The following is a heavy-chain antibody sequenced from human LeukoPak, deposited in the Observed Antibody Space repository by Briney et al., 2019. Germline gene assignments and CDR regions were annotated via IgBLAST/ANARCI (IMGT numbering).Heavy chain of an antibody. J-gene: IGHJ4*02. Sequence: GGSWRLSVQASGLTFSTYAISWFRQAPGKGLNWVSAISGSGGSTYYADSVKGRFSISRDNSKNTLYLQMNSLRAEDTAVYYCAKTVMYYYFDYWGQGTLVTVSS. CDR2: ISGSGGST. CDR3: AKTVMYYYFDY. V-gene: IGHV3-23*01. D-gene: IGHD2-8*01. CDR1: GLTFSTYA.